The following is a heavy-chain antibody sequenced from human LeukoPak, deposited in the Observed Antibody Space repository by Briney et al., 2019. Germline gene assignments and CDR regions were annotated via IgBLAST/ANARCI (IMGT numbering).Heavy chain of an antibody. D-gene: IGHD6-19*01. CDR2: MNPNSGNT. CDR1: GYTFTSYD. J-gene: IGHJ4*02. Sequence: ASVKVSCKASGYTFTSYDINWVRQAPGQGLEWMGWMNPNSGNTVYAQKFQGRVTMTRNSSISTAYMELSSLRSEDTAVYYCACGWPFDYWGQGTLVTVSS. CDR3: ACGWPFDY. V-gene: IGHV1-8*01.